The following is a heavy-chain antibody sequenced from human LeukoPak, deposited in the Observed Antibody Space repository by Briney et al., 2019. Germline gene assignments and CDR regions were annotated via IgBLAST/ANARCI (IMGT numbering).Heavy chain of an antibody. CDR1: GGSISSGSYY. V-gene: IGHV4-39*07. J-gene: IGHJ4*02. Sequence: SETLSLTCTVSGGSISSGSYYWGWIRQPPGKGLEWIGSIYYSGSTYYSPSLKSRVTISVDTSKNQFSLKLSSVTAADTAVYYCARPNIRYCSGGACSNDGSDYWGQGTLVTVSS. CDR3: ARPNIRYCSGGACSNDGSDY. CDR2: IYYSGST. D-gene: IGHD2-15*01.